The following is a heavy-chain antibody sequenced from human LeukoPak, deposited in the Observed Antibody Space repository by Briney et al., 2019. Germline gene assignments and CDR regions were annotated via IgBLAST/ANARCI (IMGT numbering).Heavy chain of an antibody. CDR2: IKQDGSEK. CDR1: GFTFSSYW. J-gene: IGHJ5*02. V-gene: IGHV3-7*01. CDR3: ASDRSGGSCYECWFVP. Sequence: GGSLRLFCAASGFTFSSYWMSWVRQAPGKGLEWVANIKQDGSEKYYVDSVKGRFTISRDNAKNSLYLQMNSLRAEDTAVYYCASDRSGGSCYECWFVPWRRGTLVTVSS. D-gene: IGHD2-15*01.